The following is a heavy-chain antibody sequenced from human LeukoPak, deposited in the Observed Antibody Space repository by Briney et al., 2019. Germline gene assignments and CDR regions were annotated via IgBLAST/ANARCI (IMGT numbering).Heavy chain of an antibody. V-gene: IGHV1-69*05. CDR3: ASPMYSSESTFDY. Sequence: GSSVKVSCKASGGTFSSYAISWVRQAPGQGLEWMGGIIPSFGTANYAQKFQGRVTITTDESTSTAYMELSSLRSEDTAVYYCASPMYSSESTFDYWGQGTLVTVSS. CDR2: IIPSFGTA. CDR1: GGTFSSYA. J-gene: IGHJ4*02. D-gene: IGHD6-25*01.